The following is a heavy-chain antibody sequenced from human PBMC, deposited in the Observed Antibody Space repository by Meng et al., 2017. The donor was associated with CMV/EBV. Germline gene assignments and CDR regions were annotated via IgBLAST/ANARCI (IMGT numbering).Heavy chain of an antibody. CDR2: ISSSGSTI. J-gene: IGHJ5*02. CDR3: ARGQGSYYDFWSVNWFDP. CDR1: GFTFSSYE. V-gene: IGHV3-48*03. Sequence: GGSLRLSCAASGFTFSSYEMNWVRQAPGKGLEWVSYISSSGSTIYYADSVKGRFTISRDNAKNSLCLQMNSLRAEDTAVYYCARGQGSYYDFWSVNWFDPWGQGTLVTVSS. D-gene: IGHD3-3*01.